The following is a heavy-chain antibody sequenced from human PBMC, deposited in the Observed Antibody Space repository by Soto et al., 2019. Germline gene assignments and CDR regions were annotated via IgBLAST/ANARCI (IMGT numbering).Heavy chain of an antibody. CDR3: ARDTGGSYDY. CDR1: GFIFSDYY. D-gene: IGHD3-16*01. CDR2: TRNKVNRFSA. J-gene: IGHJ4*02. Sequence: EVQLMESGGGLVQPGGSLRLSCAASGFIFSDYYMDWVRQVPGKGLGVVGRTRNKVNRFSAEYAAAVKGRFSIYRDASKDSMYLQMNSLKRDDTAVYYCARDTGGSYDYWGQGALVTVSS. V-gene: IGHV3-72*01.